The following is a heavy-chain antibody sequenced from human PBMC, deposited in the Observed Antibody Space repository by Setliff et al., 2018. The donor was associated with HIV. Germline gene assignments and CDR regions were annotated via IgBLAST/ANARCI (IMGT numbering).Heavy chain of an antibody. CDR3: AREDFWSGDQDYYYMDV. CDR2: IYYSGST. Sequence: PSETLSLTCAVYGVPFSGYYWSWIRQHPGKGLEWIGYIYYSGSTYYNPSLKSRVTISVDTSKNQFSLKLSSVTAADTAVYYCAREDFWSGDQDYYYMDVWGKGTTVTVSS. V-gene: IGHV4-31*11. CDR1: GVPFSGYY. D-gene: IGHD3-3*01. J-gene: IGHJ6*03.